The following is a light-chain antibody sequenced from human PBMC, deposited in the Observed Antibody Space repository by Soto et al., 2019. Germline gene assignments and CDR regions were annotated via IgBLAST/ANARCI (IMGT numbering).Light chain of an antibody. CDR3: QQYGSSPQT. V-gene: IGKV1-39*01. CDR1: QSITSY. CDR2: AAS. J-gene: IGKJ1*01. Sequence: SQSPSALSASEGDRVSSAFRASQSITSYLNWYQQKPGRDPKLLIFAASTVQSGVPSRFHGSGSGTDFTLTISSLEPEDFAVYYCQQYGSSPQTFGQGTKADI.